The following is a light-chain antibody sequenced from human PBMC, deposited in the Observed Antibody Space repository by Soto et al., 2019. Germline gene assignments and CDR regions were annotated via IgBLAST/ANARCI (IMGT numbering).Light chain of an antibody. CDR1: RRIDNY. V-gene: IGKV1-39*01. Sequence: IQMTQSPSSLSASAGDRVSITCRASRRIDNYLNWYQQKPGKVPKLLIYAVSSLQSGVPSRFSGSGSGTDFTLTISGLQPEDFATYYCQQSSDLPTFGQGTRLESK. CDR3: QQSSDLPT. J-gene: IGKJ5*01. CDR2: AVS.